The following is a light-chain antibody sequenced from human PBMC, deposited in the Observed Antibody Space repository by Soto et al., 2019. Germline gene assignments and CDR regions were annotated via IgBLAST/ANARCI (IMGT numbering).Light chain of an antibody. J-gene: IGLJ2*01. CDR2: HVS. V-gene: IGLV2-11*01. Sequence: QSALTQPRSVSGSPGQSVTIPCTGTSSDVGGYHFVSWYQQHPGKVPRLLIYHVSQQPSGVPNRFSGSRSGNTASLTISGLQADHEADYYCSSYAGRYTFIFGGGTKLTVL. CDR3: SSYAGRYTFI. CDR1: SSDVGGYHF.